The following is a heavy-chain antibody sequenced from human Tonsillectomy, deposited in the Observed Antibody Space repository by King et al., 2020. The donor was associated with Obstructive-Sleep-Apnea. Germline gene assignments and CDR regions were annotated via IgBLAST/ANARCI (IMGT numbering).Heavy chain of an antibody. J-gene: IGHJ4*02. V-gene: IGHV4-39*07. Sequence: QLQESGPGLGKPSETLFLTCTVSGGPISSISFYWGWIRPPPGKGLEWIGSLYYSGGTYYNPTLTSRVTISLDTSKNQFSLKLSSVTAADTAVYYCARAWGNYDFWSGYLAGFYYFDYWGQGTLVTVSS. CDR3: ARAWGNYDFWSGYLAGFYYFDY. CDR1: GGPISSISFY. CDR2: LYYSGGT. D-gene: IGHD3-3*01.